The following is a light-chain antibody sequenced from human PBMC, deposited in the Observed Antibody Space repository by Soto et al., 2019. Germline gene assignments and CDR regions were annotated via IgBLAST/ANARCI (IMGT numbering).Light chain of an antibody. CDR2: DVS. V-gene: IGLV2-14*01. Sequence: QSVLTQPASVSGSPGQSITISCTGTSSDVGGYNYVSWYQRHPGKAPKLMIYDVSNRPSGVSNRFSGSKSGNTASLTISELQAEDEADYYCGSYTSSSTLVVFGGGTQLTVL. CDR1: SSDVGGYNY. CDR3: GSYTSSSTLVV. J-gene: IGLJ2*01.